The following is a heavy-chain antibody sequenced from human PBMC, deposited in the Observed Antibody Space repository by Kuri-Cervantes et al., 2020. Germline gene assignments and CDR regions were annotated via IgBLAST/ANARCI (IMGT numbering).Heavy chain of an antibody. CDR1: GYTFTSYY. J-gene: IGHJ4*02. CDR2: INPSGGST. Sequence: ASVKVSCKASGYTFTSYYMRWVRQAPGQGLEWMGIINPSGGSTSYAQKFQGRVTMTRDTSTSTVYMEPSSLRSEDTAVYYCSRVVRGVNDYWGQGTLVTVSS. D-gene: IGHD3-10*01. V-gene: IGHV1-46*01. CDR3: SRVVRGVNDY.